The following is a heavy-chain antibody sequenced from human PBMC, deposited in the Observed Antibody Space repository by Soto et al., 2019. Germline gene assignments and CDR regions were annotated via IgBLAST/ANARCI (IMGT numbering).Heavy chain of an antibody. CDR2: IDPADSSA. J-gene: IGHJ4*02. V-gene: IGHV5-10-1*01. Sequence: GESLKISCSVSGDSFISYWITWVRQVPGKGLEWMGRIDPADSSANYSPSFRGHVTFSVDKSISTVYLDWGSLKPSDTAIYYCARQRNWNLGHWGPGTLVTVYS. D-gene: IGHD1-7*01. CDR3: ARQRNWNLGH. CDR1: GDSFISYW.